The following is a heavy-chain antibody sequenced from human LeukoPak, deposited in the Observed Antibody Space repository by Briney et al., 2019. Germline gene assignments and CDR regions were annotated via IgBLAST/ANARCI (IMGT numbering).Heavy chain of an antibody. V-gene: IGHV1-69*04. J-gene: IGHJ4*02. CDR1: GGTSNSHA. CDR2: IIPNLSPT. Sequence: SVTVSCKGSGGTSNSHAMSWVRQAAGQGREGMGRIIPNLSPTNRAQHFQDRVTLTSDKSTTTPYMELTSLSSDDTAVYYCATPNDGGGYQWGHFFDFWAQGTLVTVSS. D-gene: IGHD3-22*01. CDR3: ATPNDGGGYQWGHFFDF.